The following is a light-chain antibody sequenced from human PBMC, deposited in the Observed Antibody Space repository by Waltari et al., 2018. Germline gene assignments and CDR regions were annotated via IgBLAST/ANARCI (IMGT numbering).Light chain of an antibody. Sequence: SSELTQPSSVSVSPGQTAKITCSGDVLAGKFGRWFQQKPGRAPILVLYKDSVRPSGVPARFSGSHSGTTGTLIINGAQGEDEAHYFCYSATQKTMMFGGGTYLTVL. CDR2: KDS. J-gene: IGLJ3*02. CDR1: VLAGKF. V-gene: IGLV3-27*01. CDR3: YSATQKTMM.